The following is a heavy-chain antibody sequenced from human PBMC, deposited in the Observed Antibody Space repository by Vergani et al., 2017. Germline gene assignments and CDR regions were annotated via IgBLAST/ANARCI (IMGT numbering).Heavy chain of an antibody. J-gene: IGHJ4*02. CDR1: GYTFSDTY. Sequence: EVQLVQSGAEVKKPGATVKISCKVSGYTFSDTYMHWVQQAPGKGLEWVGLIDPDDGKTIYAEKFQGRVTITADTSRDTAYMELSSLRSEDTAVYYCTRDPPYSSGWYYFDYWGQGTLVTVSS. CDR3: TRDPPYSSGWYYFDY. V-gene: IGHV1-69-2*01. CDR2: IDPDDGKT. D-gene: IGHD6-19*01.